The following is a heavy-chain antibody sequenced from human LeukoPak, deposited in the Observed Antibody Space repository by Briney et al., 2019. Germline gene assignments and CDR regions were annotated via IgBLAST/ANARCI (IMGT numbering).Heavy chain of an antibody. CDR2: IKQDGSEQ. J-gene: IGHJ4*02. D-gene: IGHD3-10*01. V-gene: IGHV3-7*01. Sequence: GGSLRLSCAASGFTFSSYWMSWVRQAPGKGLEWVANIKQDGSEQYYVDSVKGRFTISRDNAKNSLYLQMNSLRAEDTAVYYCAREGPDVLLWFGESQGDYWGQGTLVTVSS. CDR3: AREGPDVLLWFGESQGDY. CDR1: GFTFSSYW.